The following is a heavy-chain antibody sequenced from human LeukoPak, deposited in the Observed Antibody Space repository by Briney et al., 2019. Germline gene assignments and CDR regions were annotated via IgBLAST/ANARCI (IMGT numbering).Heavy chain of an antibody. D-gene: IGHD3-22*01. CDR3: ARDDSSGYYPVGFDY. Sequence: SETLSLTCTVSGGSISINSYYWGWIRQPPGKGLEWIGHIYYSGTTYYSPSLKSRVTISVDTSKNQFSLKLSSVTAADTAVYYCARDDSSGYYPVGFDYWGQGTLVTVSS. CDR1: GGSISINSYY. J-gene: IGHJ4*02. V-gene: IGHV4-39*07. CDR2: IYYSGTT.